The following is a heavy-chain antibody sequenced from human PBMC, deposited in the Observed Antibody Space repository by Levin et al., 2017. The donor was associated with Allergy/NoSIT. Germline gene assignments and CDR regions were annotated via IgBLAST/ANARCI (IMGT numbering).Heavy chain of an antibody. D-gene: IGHD2-15*01. V-gene: IGHV3-49*03. CDR1: GFTFSAYA. J-gene: IGHJ4*02. CDR2: IRSKAYGGAT. CDR3: SRVRCSGGSGNLDRGGPYCFDY. Sequence: GESLKISCTPSGFTFSAYAISWFRQAPGKGLEWVSFIRSKAYGGATEYAASVKDRFTVSRDDSKSIAYLQMNSLETEDTAVYYCSRVRCSGGSGNLDRGGPYCFDYWGQGTLVTVSS.